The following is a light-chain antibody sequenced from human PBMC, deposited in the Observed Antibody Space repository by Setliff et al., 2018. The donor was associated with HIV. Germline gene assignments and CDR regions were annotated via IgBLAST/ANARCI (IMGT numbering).Light chain of an antibody. CDR2: DVT. CDR3: CSYAGSSTPYV. J-gene: IGLJ1*01. CDR1: SSDVGGYNY. Sequence: ALTQPASVSGSPGQSITISCTGTSSDVGGYNYVSWYQQHPGKAPTLMIYDVTKRPSGVSNRFSGSKSGNTASLTISGLQVEDEADYYCCSYAGSSTPYVFGTGTKVTVL. V-gene: IGLV2-23*02.